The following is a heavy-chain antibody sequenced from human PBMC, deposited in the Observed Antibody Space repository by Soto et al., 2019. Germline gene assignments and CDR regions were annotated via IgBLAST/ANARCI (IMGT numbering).Heavy chain of an antibody. V-gene: IGHV3-23*01. CDR3: AKAYFVWSSEQPYYFDY. CDR1: GFTFSNYA. J-gene: IGHJ4*02. CDR2: ISGSGGRS. D-gene: IGHD3-16*01. Sequence: EVQLLDSGGGLVQPGGSLRLSCAASGFTFSNYAMTWVRQGPGKGXXXXXGISGSGGRSYYADSVKGRFTISRDNSKSTLYLQMNSLRAEDTAVYYCAKAYFVWSSEQPYYFDYWGQGTLVTVSS.